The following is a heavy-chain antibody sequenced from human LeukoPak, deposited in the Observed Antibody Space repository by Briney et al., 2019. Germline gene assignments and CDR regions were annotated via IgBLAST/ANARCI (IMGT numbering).Heavy chain of an antibody. CDR3: AKGGAVSSKSITMVRGTRRYYYYMDV. J-gene: IGHJ6*03. CDR2: ISGSGDST. V-gene: IGHV3-23*01. Sequence: GGSLRLSCGASGFTFSSFGMSWVRQAPGKGLEWVSTISGSGDSTYYADSVKGRFTIFRDNSKNTLYLQMNSLRAEDTAVYYCAKGGAVSSKSITMVRGTRRYYYYMDVWGKGTTVTISS. D-gene: IGHD3-10*01. CDR1: GFTFSSFG.